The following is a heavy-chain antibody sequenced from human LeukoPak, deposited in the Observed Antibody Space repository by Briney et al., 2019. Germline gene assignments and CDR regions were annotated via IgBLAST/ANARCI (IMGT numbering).Heavy chain of an antibody. J-gene: IGHJ4*02. CDR1: GFTFNNYA. CDR2: ISESGGNT. CDR3: AKGHFGDSDY. D-gene: IGHD4-17*01. V-gene: IGHV3-23*01. Sequence: GGSLRLSCAASGFTFNNYAMSWVRQAPGKGLEWVSGISESGGNTYYADSVKGRFTMSRDNSKNTLDLQMNSLRAEDTAVYYCAKGHFGDSDYWGQGTLVTVSS.